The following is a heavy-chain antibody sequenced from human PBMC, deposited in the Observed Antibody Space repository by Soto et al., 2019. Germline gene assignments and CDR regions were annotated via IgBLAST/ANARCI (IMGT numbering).Heavy chain of an antibody. V-gene: IGHV1-69*13. D-gene: IGHD3-3*01. CDR1: GGTFSSYA. CDR2: IIPIFGTA. Sequence: SVKVSCKASGGTFSSYAISWVRQAPGQGLEWMGGIIPIFGTANYAQKFQGRVTITADESTSTAYMELSSLRSEDTAVYYCAAVPVLRFLKWLPAYFDYWGQGTLVTVSS. J-gene: IGHJ4*02. CDR3: AAVPVLRFLKWLPAYFDY.